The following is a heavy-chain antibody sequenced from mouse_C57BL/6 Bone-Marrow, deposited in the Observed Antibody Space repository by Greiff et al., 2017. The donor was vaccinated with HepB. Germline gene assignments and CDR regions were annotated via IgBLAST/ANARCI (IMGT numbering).Heavy chain of an antibody. D-gene: IGHD1-1*01. CDR3: TTGSSYVFAY. V-gene: IGHV14-4*01. J-gene: IGHJ3*01. Sequence: VQLKQSGAELVRPGASVKLSCTASGFNIKDDYMHWVKQRPEQGLEWIGWIDPENGDTEYASKFQGKATITADTSSNTAYLQLSSLTSEDTAVYYCTTGSSYVFAYWGQGTLVTVSA. CDR1: GFNIKDDY. CDR2: IDPENGDT.